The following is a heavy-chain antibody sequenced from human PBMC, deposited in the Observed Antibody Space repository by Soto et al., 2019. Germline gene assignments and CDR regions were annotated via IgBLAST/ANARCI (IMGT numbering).Heavy chain of an antibody. D-gene: IGHD4-17*01. CDR2: ISYDGSNK. CDR1: GFTFSSYA. V-gene: IGHV3-30-3*01. Sequence: GGSLRLSCAASGFTFSSYAMSWVRQAPGKGLEWVAVISYDGSNKYYADSVKGRFTISRDNSKNTLYLQMNSLRAEDTAVYYCARDNSYGDYVRVYYYGMDVWGQGTTVTVSS. J-gene: IGHJ6*02. CDR3: ARDNSYGDYVRVYYYGMDV.